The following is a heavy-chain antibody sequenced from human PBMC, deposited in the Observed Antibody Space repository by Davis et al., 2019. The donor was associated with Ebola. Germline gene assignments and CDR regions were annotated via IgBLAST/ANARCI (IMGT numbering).Heavy chain of an antibody. CDR2: INHSGST. V-gene: IGHV4-34*01. CDR3: ARAATYYDFWSGSNGMDV. CDR1: GGSFSGYY. D-gene: IGHD3-3*01. J-gene: IGHJ6*02. Sequence: SETLSLTCAVYGGSFSGYYWSWIRQSPGKGLEWIGEINHSGSTNYNPSLKSRVTISVDTSKNQFSLKLSSVTAADTAVYYCARAATYYDFWSGSNGMDVWGQGTTVTVSS.